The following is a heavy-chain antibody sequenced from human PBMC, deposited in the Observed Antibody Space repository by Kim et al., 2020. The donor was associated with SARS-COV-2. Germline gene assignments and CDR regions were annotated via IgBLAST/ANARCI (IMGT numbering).Heavy chain of an antibody. V-gene: IGHV4-4*07. CDR3: TMRTTGYYYYGMDV. CDR1: GGSISSYY. Sequence: SETLSLTCTVSGGSISSYYWSWIRQPAGKGLEWIGRIYTSGSTNYNPSLKSRVTMSVDTSKNQFSLKLSSVTAADTAVYYCTMRTTGYYYYGMDVWGQGTTVTVSS. J-gene: IGHJ6*02. CDR2: IYTSGST. D-gene: IGHD1-7*01.